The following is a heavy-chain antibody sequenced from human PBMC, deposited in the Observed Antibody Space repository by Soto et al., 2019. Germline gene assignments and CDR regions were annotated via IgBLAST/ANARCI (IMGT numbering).Heavy chain of an antibody. D-gene: IGHD6-25*01. Sequence: EVQLVESGGGLVKPGGSLRLSCAVSGLTFRDAWMSWVRQTPGKGLQWVGRIKGTTDGGTTDYAAPVKGRFTISRDDSENTVYLEMTSLNTEDPAVYYCTREGWGGSGGAFEIWGQGTMVTVSS. V-gene: IGHV3-15*01. CDR2: IKGTTDGGTT. CDR1: GLTFRDAW. J-gene: IGHJ3*02. CDR3: TREGWGGSGGAFEI.